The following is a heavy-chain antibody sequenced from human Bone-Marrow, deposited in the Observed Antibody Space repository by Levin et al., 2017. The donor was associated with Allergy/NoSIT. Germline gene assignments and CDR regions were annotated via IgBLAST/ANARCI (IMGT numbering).Heavy chain of an antibody. CDR2: IRGYNLKT. V-gene: IGHV1-18*01. Sequence: ASVKVSCKASGYTFTNYGISWVRQAPGQGLEWLGWIRGYNLKTEYAQSLQGRVTLTRDTSTGTAHMELRSLRPDDTAVYYCARLLEVRIYYYGLDVWGQGTTVTVSS. D-gene: IGHD3-10*01. J-gene: IGHJ6*02. CDR3: ARLLEVRIYYYGLDV. CDR1: GYTFTNYG.